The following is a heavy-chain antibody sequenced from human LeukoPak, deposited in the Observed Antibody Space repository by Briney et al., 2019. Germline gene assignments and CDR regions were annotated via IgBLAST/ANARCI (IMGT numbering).Heavy chain of an antibody. V-gene: IGHV3-23*01. Sequence: GGSLRLSCEASGFTFSNYAMSWVRQAPGKGQEWVSVISGSSGSTYYADSVKGRFTISRDNSKNTLFLQMNSLRAEDTAVYYCARSGSSWYRFDYWGQGTLVTVSS. CDR1: GFTFSNYA. CDR2: ISGSSGST. J-gene: IGHJ4*02. D-gene: IGHD6-13*01. CDR3: ARSGSSWYRFDY.